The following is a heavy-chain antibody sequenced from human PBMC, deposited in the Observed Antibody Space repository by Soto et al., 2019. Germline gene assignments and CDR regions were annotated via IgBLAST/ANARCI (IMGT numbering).Heavy chain of an antibody. J-gene: IGHJ5*02. CDR3: ARSSDDYVFFWFDP. CDR2: ISAYNGNT. V-gene: IGHV1-18*01. Sequence: ASVKVSCKASGYTFTSYGISCVRQAPGQGLEWMGWISAYNGNTNYAQKLQGRVTMTTDTSTSTAYMELRSLRSDDTAVYYCARSSDDYVFFWFDPWGQGTLVTVSS. CDR1: GYTFTSYG. D-gene: IGHD4-17*01.